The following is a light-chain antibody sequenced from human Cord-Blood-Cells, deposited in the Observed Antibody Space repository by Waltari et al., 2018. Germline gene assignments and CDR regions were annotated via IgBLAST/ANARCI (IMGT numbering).Light chain of an antibody. CDR1: QSVSSY. CDR3: QQRSNWPRT. CDR2: DAS. V-gene: IGKV3-11*01. Sequence: EIVLTQSPATLSLSPGERATLSCRASQSVSSYLAWYQQKPGQAPRLLLYDASNTATGIPARFSGSVSGTDFTLTISSLEPEDFAVYYCQQRSNWPRTFGQGTKVEF. J-gene: IGKJ1*01.